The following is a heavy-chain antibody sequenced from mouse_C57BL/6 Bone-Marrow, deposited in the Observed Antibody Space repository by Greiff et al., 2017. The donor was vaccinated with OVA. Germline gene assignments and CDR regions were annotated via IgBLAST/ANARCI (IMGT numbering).Heavy chain of an antibody. Sequence: VQLQQSGAELVRPGTSVKVSCKASGYAFTNYLIEWVKQRPGQGLEWIGVINPGSGGTNYNEKFKGKATLTADKSSSTAYMQLSSLTSEDSAVYFCARSYYYGSSYEDDYWGQGTTLTVSS. D-gene: IGHD1-1*01. CDR3: ARSYYYGSSYEDDY. CDR2: INPGSGGT. V-gene: IGHV1-54*01. J-gene: IGHJ2*01. CDR1: GYAFTNYL.